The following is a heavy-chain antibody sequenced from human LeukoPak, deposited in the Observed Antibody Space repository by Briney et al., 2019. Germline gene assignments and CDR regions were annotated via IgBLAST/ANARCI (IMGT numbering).Heavy chain of an antibody. Sequence: QPGGSLRLSCAASGFTFSDSAMHWVRQASGTGPEWVARIRSKANTYAASYAASVKGRFIISRDDSKNTASLQMNSLKTEDTAVYYCMARGDSYGLFDYWGHGTLVTVSS. J-gene: IGHJ4*01. D-gene: IGHD5-18*01. V-gene: IGHV3-73*01. CDR2: IRSKANTYAA. CDR1: GFTFSDSA. CDR3: MARGDSYGLFDY.